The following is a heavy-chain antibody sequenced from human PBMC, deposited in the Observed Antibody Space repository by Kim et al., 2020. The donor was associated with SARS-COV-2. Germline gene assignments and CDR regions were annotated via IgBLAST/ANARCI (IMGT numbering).Heavy chain of an antibody. CDR1: GGSISSGAYY. V-gene: IGHV4-31*03. CDR3: ARVTCSGGSCYWFDP. CDR2: IYYSGST. Sequence: SETLSLTRTVSGGSISSGAYYWSLIRHHPGKGLEWIGYIYYSGSTYYNPSLKSRVTISIDTSKNQFSLKLSSVTAADTAVYYCARVTCSGGSCYWFDPWGQGTLVTVSS. J-gene: IGHJ5*02. D-gene: IGHD2-15*01.